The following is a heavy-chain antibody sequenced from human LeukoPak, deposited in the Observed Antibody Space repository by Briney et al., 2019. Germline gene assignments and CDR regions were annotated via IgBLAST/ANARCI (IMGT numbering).Heavy chain of an antibody. D-gene: IGHD3-10*01. CDR3: AKTPKIRGVSNFDY. CDR1: GFTFSSYA. Sequence: PGGSLRLSCAASGFTFSSYAVSWVRQAPGKGLEWVSGISGSGGSTYYADSVKGRFIISRDNSKNTLYLQMNSLRTEDTAVYYCAKTPKIRGVSNFDYWGQGTLVTVSS. J-gene: IGHJ4*02. CDR2: ISGSGGST. V-gene: IGHV3-23*01.